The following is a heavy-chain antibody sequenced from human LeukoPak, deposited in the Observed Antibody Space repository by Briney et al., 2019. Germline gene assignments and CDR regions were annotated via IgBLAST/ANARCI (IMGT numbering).Heavy chain of an antibody. Sequence: GSVNVSCKVSGYTLTELSMHWVRQAPGKGLEGMGGFDPEDGERIYAQTFQGRFTMTEDTSTDTPYWDVSSLRSQDTAVYSCATIYSGDGFYGWGEETMVSVS. CDR3: ATIYSGDGFYG. J-gene: IGHJ3*01. CDR2: FDPEDGER. CDR1: GYTLTELS. V-gene: IGHV1-24*01. D-gene: IGHD2-21*01.